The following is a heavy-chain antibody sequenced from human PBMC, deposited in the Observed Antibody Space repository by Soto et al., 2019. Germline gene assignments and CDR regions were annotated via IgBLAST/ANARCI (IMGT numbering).Heavy chain of an antibody. CDR3: AKGGEDFDY. J-gene: IGHJ4*02. CDR1: GFTFSSYD. CDR2: MSFDGSNK. D-gene: IGHD3-16*01. V-gene: IGHV3-30*18. Sequence: GGSLRLSCAASGFTFSSYDMHWVRQAPGKGLEWVAVMSFDGSNKYYADSVKGRFTISRDNSKNTLYLQMNSLRVEDTAVYYCAKGGEDFDYWGQGTLVTVSS.